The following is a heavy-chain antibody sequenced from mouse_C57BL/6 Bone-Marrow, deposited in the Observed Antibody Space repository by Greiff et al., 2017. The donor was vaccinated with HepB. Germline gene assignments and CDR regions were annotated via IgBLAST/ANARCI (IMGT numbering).Heavy chain of an antibody. V-gene: IGHV1-66*01. J-gene: IGHJ1*03. CDR3: ARRYLYYYGSSYGYFDV. CDR1: GYSFTSYY. D-gene: IGHD1-1*01. CDR2: IYPGSGNT. Sequence: QVQLQQSGPELVKPGASVKISCKASGYSFTSYYIHWVKQRPGQGLEWIGWIYPGSGNTKYNEKFKGKATLTADTSSSTAYMQLSSLTSEDSAVYYCARRYLYYYGSSYGYFDVWGTGTTVTVSS.